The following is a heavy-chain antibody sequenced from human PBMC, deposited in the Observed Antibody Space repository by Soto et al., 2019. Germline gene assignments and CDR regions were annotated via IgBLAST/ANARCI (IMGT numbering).Heavy chain of an antibody. CDR1: GGSFSGYY. V-gene: IGHV4-34*01. CDR3: ARDPMANYGMDV. CDR2: INHSGST. J-gene: IGHJ6*02. Sequence: QVQLQQWGAGLLKPSETLSLTCAVYGGSFSGYYWSWIRQPPGKGLEWIGEINHSGSTNYNPSLKSRVTISVDTSQNQFSLKLSSVTAADTAVYYCARDPMANYGMDVWGQGTTVTVSS. D-gene: IGHD3-10*01.